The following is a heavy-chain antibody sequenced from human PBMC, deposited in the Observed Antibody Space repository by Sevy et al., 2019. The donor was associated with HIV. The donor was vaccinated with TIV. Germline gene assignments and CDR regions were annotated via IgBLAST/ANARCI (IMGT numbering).Heavy chain of an antibody. Sequence: GGSLRLSCAASGFTFSSYGIHWVRQAPGKGLEWVAVIWYDGSNKYYADSVKGRFSISRDNSKNTLYLQMNSLRAEDTAVYYCARNPEPYYDFWSGLEYYFDYWGQGTLVTVSS. CDR2: IWYDGSNK. CDR1: GFTFSSYG. D-gene: IGHD3-3*01. CDR3: ARNPEPYYDFWSGLEYYFDY. V-gene: IGHV3-33*01. J-gene: IGHJ4*02.